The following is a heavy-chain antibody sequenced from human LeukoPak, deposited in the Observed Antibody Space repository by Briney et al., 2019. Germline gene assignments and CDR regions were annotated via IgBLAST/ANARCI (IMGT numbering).Heavy chain of an antibody. CDR3: ARGLYSSSWVHYYYYYMDV. J-gene: IGHJ6*03. Sequence: SVKVSCKASGGTFSSYAISWVRQAPGQGLEWMGGIIPIFGTANYAQKFQGRVTITTDESTSTAYMELSSLRSEDTAVYYCARGLYSSSWVHYYYYYMDVWGKGTTVTVSS. CDR2: IIPIFGTA. V-gene: IGHV1-69*05. CDR1: GGTFSSYA. D-gene: IGHD6-13*01.